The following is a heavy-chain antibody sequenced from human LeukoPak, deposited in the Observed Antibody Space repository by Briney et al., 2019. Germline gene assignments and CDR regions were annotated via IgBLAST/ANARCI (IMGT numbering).Heavy chain of an antibody. CDR2: IFYSGIT. CDR1: GDSITSYF. CDR3: ARDRGFGPVDFDY. V-gene: IGHV4-59*01. J-gene: IGHJ4*02. Sequence: SETLSLTCTVSGDSITSYFWSWIRQPPGKGLEWVGYIFYSGITNYNPSLKSRVTISVDTSKNQFSLKLSSVTAADTAVYYCARDRGFGPVDFDYWGQGTLVTVSS. D-gene: IGHD3-10*01.